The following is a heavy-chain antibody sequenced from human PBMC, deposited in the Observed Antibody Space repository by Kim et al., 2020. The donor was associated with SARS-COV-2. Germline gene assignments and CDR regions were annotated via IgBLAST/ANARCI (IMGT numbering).Heavy chain of an antibody. J-gene: IGHJ6*02. CDR3: AKDALSGSYYSYYYGMDV. CDR1: GFTFSSYA. V-gene: IGHV3-23*03. CDR2: IYSGGSST. Sequence: GGSLRLSCAASGFTFSSYAMSWVRQAPGKGLEWVSVIYSGGSSTHYADSVKGRFAISRDNSKNTLYLQMNSLRAEDTAVYYCAKDALSGSYYSYYYGMDVWGQGTTVTVSS. D-gene: IGHD1-26*01.